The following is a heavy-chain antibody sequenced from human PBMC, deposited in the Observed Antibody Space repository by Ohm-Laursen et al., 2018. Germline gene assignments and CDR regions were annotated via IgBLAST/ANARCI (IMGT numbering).Heavy chain of an antibody. CDR1: GFTFSGYA. Sequence: SLRLSCAASGFTFSGYAMSWVRQAPGKGLGWVSVATGSGRYTYYRDSVKGRFTISRDNSKNTLYLQMSSLRVEDTAVYYCTKGLSGGTGHGNWFDPWGQGTLVIVSS. V-gene: IGHV3-23*01. CDR3: TKGLSGGTGHGNWFDP. D-gene: IGHD3-10*01. J-gene: IGHJ5*02. CDR2: ATGSGRYT.